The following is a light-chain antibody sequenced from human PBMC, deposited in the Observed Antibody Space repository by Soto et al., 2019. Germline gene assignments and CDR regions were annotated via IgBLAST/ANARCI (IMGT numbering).Light chain of an antibody. J-gene: IGKJ1*01. V-gene: IGKV3-20*01. CDR1: QSVSSSY. CDR2: GAS. Sequence: EIVLTQSPGTLSLSPGERATLSCRASQSVSSSYLAWYQQKPGQAPRLLIYGASSRATGIPDRFSGSGSGTDFTLTISRLEPEDFAVYYCQQYSSSPTWTFGQGTKV. CDR3: QQYSSSPTWT.